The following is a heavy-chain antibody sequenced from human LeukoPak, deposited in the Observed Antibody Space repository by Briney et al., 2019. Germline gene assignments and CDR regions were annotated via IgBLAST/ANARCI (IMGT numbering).Heavy chain of an antibody. V-gene: IGHV1-8*03. CDR1: GYTFTSYD. J-gene: IGHJ5*02. Sequence: ASVKVSCKASGYTFTSYDINWVRQAPGQGLEWMGWMNPNSGNTGYAQKFRGRVTIGRNISRSTAYMELTSLRSEDTAVYYCARDLGVVTPRFDPWGQGTLVIVSS. D-gene: IGHD3-3*01. CDR3: ARDLGVVTPRFDP. CDR2: MNPNSGNT.